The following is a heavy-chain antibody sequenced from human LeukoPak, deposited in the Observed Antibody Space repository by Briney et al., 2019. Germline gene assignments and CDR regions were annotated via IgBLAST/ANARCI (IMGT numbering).Heavy chain of an antibody. CDR3: ARFDYADYLAFDY. D-gene: IGHD4-17*01. CDR1: GFTFSNYW. J-gene: IGHJ4*02. CDR2: INSDGSST. V-gene: IGHV3-74*01. Sequence: GGSLRLSCAASGFTFSNYWMYWVRQTPGKGLVWVSRINSDGSSTSYADSVRGRFTISRDNAKNSLYLQMNSLRAEDTAVYYCARFDYADYLAFDYWGQGTLVTVSS.